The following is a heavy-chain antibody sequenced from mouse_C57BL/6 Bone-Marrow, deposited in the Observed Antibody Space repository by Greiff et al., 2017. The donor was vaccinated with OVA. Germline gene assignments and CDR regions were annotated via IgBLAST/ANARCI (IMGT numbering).Heavy chain of an antibody. CDR1: GYTFTSYG. D-gene: IGHD1-1*01. V-gene: IGHV1-81*01. Sequence: QVQLQQSGAELARPGASVKLSCKASGYTFTSYGISWVKQRTGQGLEWIGEIYPRSGNTYYNEKFKGKATLTADKSSSTAYMELRSLTSEDSAVYFCARRRPFYCDGSSYPLYFDDWGQGTTLTVSS. J-gene: IGHJ2*01. CDR2: IYPRSGNT. CDR3: ARRRPFYCDGSSYPLYFDD.